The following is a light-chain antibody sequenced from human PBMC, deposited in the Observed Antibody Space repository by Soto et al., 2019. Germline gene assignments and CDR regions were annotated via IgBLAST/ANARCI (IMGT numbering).Light chain of an antibody. V-gene: IGKV3-15*01. Sequence: EIVMTQSPATLSVSPGERATLSCRASQSIMFSLAWYQQKPGQAPRLLISGASTRATGIPARFSGSGSGKEFTLTFSSLQSEDFAVYYCQQYYDWPPLTFGGGTKVDIK. J-gene: IGKJ4*01. CDR3: QQYYDWPPLT. CDR1: QSIMFS. CDR2: GAS.